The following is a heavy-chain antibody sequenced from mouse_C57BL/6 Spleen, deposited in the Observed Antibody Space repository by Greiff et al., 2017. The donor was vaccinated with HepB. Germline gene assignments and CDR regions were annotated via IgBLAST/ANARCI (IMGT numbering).Heavy chain of an antibody. CDR1: GFNIKNTY. Sequence: EVQLQESVAELVRPGASVKLSCTASGFNIKNTYMHWVKQRPEQGLEWIGRIDPANGNTKYAPKFQGKATITADTSSNTAYLQLSSLTSEDTAIYYCALYDDYDDWYFDVWGTGTTVTVSS. CDR2: IDPANGNT. CDR3: ALYDDYDDWYFDV. V-gene: IGHV14-3*01. D-gene: IGHD2-4*01. J-gene: IGHJ1*03.